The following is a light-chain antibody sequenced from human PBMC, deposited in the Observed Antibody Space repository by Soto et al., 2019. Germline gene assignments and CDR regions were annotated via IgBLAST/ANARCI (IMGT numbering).Light chain of an antibody. V-gene: IGKV3D-20*01. CDR3: QQYGSSVKT. Sequence: EIVLTQSPGTLSLSPGERATLSCGASQSVSRNYLAWYQQKPGLAPSLLIFGASNRAPDIPDRFSGSGSGTDFTLTISRLEPEDFAVYFCQQYGSSVKTFGQGTKVDI. CDR1: QSVSRNY. CDR2: GAS. J-gene: IGKJ1*01.